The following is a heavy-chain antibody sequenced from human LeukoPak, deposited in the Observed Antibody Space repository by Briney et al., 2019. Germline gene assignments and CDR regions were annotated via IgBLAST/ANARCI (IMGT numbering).Heavy chain of an antibody. D-gene: IGHD3-10*01. V-gene: IGHV3-23*01. CDR3: AKGPWGTMVRGVISGIDY. CDR2: ISGSGGST. CDR1: GFTFSSYA. Sequence: GGSLRLSCAASGFTFSSYAMSWVRQAPGKGLEWVSAISGSGGSTYYADSVKGRFTISRDNSKNTLYLQMNSLRAEDTAVYYCAKGPWGTMVRGVISGIDYWGQGTLVTVSS. J-gene: IGHJ4*02.